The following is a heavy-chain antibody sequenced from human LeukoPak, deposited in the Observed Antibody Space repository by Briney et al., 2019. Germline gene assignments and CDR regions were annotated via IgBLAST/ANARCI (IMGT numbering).Heavy chain of an antibody. CDR2: IYTSGST. V-gene: IGHV4-4*07. J-gene: IGHJ6*03. D-gene: IGHD1-20*01. Sequence: VRIYTSGSTNYNPSLNTRITMSVDTSKKQFSLKLSSVTAADTAVYHCARGGITGTSNYMDVWGKGTTVTVSS. CDR3: ARGGITGTSNYMDV.